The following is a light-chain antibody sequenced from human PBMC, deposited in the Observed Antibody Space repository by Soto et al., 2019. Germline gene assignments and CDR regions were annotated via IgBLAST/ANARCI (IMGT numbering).Light chain of an antibody. CDR2: DTS. Sequence: DIQMTQSPSSLSASVGDRVTITCRASPGISLHLAWYQQKPGKVPNLLIYDTSNLYFGVPSRFSGSGSGTDFTLTISSLQPEDVATYYCHNYHSPPALTFGGGTKVEIK. CDR3: HNYHSPPALT. J-gene: IGKJ4*01. V-gene: IGKV1-27*01. CDR1: PGISLH.